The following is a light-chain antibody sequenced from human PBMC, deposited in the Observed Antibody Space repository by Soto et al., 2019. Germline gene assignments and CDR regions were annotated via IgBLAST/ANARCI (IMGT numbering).Light chain of an antibody. CDR2: EGT. CDR1: SSDVGSYTL. J-gene: IGLJ1*01. CDR3: SSYTSSSTYV. V-gene: IGLV2-14*02. Sequence: QSALTQPASVSGSPGQSITISCTGTSSDVGSYTLVSWYQQNPGKAPKLIIYEGTKRPSGVSNRFSGSKSGNTASLTISGLQAEDEADYYCSSYTSSSTYVFGTGTKVTVL.